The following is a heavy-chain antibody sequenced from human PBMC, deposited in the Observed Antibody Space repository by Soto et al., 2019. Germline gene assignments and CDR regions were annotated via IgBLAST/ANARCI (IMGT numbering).Heavy chain of an antibody. CDR3: TTEGVTIFVVVTRTFDD. CDR2: IKSKTDGGTT. CDR1: GFTFSNAW. J-gene: IGHJ4*02. D-gene: IGHD3-3*01. V-gene: IGHV3-15*01. Sequence: EVQLVESGGGLVKPGGSLRLSCAASGFTFSNAWMSWVRQAPGKWLEWVGRIKSKTDGGTTDYAAPVKGRFTISRDDSKNTLYLQMNSLKTEDTAVYYCTTEGVTIFVVVTRTFDDWGQGTLVTVSS.